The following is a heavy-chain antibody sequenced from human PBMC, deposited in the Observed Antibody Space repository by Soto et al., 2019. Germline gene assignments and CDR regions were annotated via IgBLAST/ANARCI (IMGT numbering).Heavy chain of an antibody. CDR3: ARISGSGHLGWFDP. Sequence: QLHLVESGGGVVQPGGSLRLSCAASGFTFSTYGMVWVRQAPGTGLEWVAVIWYDGSYQYHADSLKGRFSVSRDNSKNTLFLQMSSLTVDDTGIYYCARISGSGHLGWFDPWGQGTVVNVSS. CDR2: IWYDGSYQ. CDR1: GFTFSTYG. D-gene: IGHD2-15*01. V-gene: IGHV3-33*01. J-gene: IGHJ5*02.